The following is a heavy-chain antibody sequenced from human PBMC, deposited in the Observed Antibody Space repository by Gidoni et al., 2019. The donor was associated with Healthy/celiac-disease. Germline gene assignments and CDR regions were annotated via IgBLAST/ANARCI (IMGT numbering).Heavy chain of an antibody. D-gene: IGHD5-18*01. CDR2: INHSGRP. V-gene: IGHV4-34*01. CDR1: GGSFSGYY. CDR3: ARGRVWGLSQLPIDY. J-gene: IGHJ4*02. Sequence: VQLQQWGAGLLKPSETLSLTCAVPGGSFSGYYWSWIRQPTGKGREWIGEINHSGRPNYNPSLKRRVTISVDTSKNQFSLKLSSVTAADTAVYYCARGRVWGLSQLPIDYWGQGTLVTVSS.